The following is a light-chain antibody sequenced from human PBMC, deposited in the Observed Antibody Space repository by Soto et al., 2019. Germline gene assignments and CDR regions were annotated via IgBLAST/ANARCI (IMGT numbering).Light chain of an antibody. CDR1: QSVSSSY. V-gene: IGKV3-20*01. Sequence: EIVLTQSPGTLSLSPGERATLSCRASQSVSSSYLAWYQQKPGQAPRLLIYGASSSATGIPDWFSGSGSGAAFSLIISRLEPQEFAVYYCQQYCSSPPYTFGQGTKVEIK. CDR3: QQYCSSPPYT. J-gene: IGKJ2*01. CDR2: GAS.